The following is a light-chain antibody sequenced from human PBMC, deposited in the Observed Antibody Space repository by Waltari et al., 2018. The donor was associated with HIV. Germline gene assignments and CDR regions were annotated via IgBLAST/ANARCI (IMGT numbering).Light chain of an antibody. J-gene: IGKJ2*03. CDR3: QHYVASPYS. Sequence: EIVLTQSPGTLSLSPGERATLSCRASQSITQNYLAWYQQKPGQAPRLVIYGATKRATGIPDRFSGSGSGTEFILTISRLEPEDFAVYHCQHYVASPYSFGQGTKLESK. V-gene: IGKV3-20*01. CDR2: GAT. CDR1: QSITQNY.